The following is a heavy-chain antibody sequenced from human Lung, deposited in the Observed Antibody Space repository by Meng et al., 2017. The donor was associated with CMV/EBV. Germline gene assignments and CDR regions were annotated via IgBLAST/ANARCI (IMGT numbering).Heavy chain of an antibody. CDR2: INSDGSDT. J-gene: IGHJ6*04. CDR3: ARTYPNYYYGMDV. V-gene: IGHV3-74*01. Sequence: ETLSLXCAASGFSFTTFWMHWVRQAPGKGLVWVSHINSDGSDTTYADSVKGRFTISRDNAKNTLYLQMNSLRAEDVAVYYCARTYPNYYYGMDVWGKWTXVTVSS. D-gene: IGHD2-2*02. CDR1: GFSFTTFW.